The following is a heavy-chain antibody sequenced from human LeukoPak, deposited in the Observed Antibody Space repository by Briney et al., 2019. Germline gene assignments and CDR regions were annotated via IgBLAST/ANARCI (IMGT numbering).Heavy chain of an antibody. J-gene: IGHJ4*02. V-gene: IGHV3-48*01. CDR1: GFTFNSNS. D-gene: IGHD5-24*01. Sequence: GGSLRLSCAASGFTFNSNSMNWVRQAPGKGLEWISYISGSSSTIYYADSVRGRFTISRDNAKNSLFLQMNSLRTEDTAVYYCVRDTFDGYNFFDYWSQGTLVNISS. CDR3: VRDTFDGYNFFDY. CDR2: ISGSSSTI.